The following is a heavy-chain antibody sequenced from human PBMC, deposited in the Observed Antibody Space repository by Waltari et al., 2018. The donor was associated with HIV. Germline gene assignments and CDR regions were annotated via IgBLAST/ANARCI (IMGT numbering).Heavy chain of an antibody. Sequence: EVQLVESGGGPVKPGGSLRLSCAASGLPFSRYSMNWVRQAPGKGLEWVSSISSSSSYIYYADSVKGRFTISRDNAKNSLYLQMNSLRAEDTAVYYCARDSGPYYYDSSGYASFDYWGQGTLVTVSS. CDR1: GLPFSRYS. CDR2: ISSSSSYI. J-gene: IGHJ4*02. CDR3: ARDSGPYYYDSSGYASFDY. D-gene: IGHD3-22*01. V-gene: IGHV3-21*01.